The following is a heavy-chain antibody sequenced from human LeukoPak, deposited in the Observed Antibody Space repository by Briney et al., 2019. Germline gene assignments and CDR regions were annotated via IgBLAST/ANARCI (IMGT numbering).Heavy chain of an antibody. CDR3: ARFMPTNLYCGGDCYTDF. CDR1: GDSISYFY. CDR2: ISGSGST. V-gene: IGHV4-4*07. J-gene: IGHJ4*02. D-gene: IGHD2-21*02. Sequence: SETLSLTCSVSGDSISYFYWSWIRQAAGKGVEWIGRISGSGSTDYNASLKSRVTMSVDTSKNQFSLKLNSVTAADTAVYYCARFMPTNLYCGGDCYTDFWGQGTLVTVSS.